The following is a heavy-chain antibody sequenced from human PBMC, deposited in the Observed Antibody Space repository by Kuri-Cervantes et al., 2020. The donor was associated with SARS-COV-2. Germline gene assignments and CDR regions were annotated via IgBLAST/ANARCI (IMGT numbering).Heavy chain of an antibody. CDR3: TTLIDY. CDR1: GFTFSSYA. CDR2: ISGSGGST. V-gene: IGHV3-23*01. Sequence: GESLKISCAASGFTFSSYAMSWVGQAPGKGLEWVSAISGSGGSTYYADSVKGRFTISRDNSKNTLYLQMNSLKSEDTAVYYCTTLIDYWGQGALVTVSS. J-gene: IGHJ4*02.